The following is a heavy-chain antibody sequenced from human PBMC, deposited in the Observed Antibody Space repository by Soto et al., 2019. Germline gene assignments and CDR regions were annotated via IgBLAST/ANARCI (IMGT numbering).Heavy chain of an antibody. CDR1: GFTFSSYW. V-gene: IGHV3-74*01. Sequence: EVQLVESGGGLVQPGGSLRRSCAASGFTFSSYWMHWLRQAPGTGLVWVSRINSDASSTSYADSVKGRFTISSDNAKNTLYLQMNSLRAEDRAVYYCVRTGLVVAAATREDYWGQGTLVTVAS. D-gene: IGHD2-15*01. J-gene: IGHJ4*02. CDR2: INSDASST. CDR3: VRTGLVVAAATREDY.